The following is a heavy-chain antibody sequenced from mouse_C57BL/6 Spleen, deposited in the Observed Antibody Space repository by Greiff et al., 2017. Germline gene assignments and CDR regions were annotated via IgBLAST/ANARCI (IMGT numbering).Heavy chain of an antibody. J-gene: IGHJ2*01. Sequence: EVKVEESGGGLVKPGGSLKLSCAASGFTFSSYTMSWVRQTPEKRLAWVATISGGGGNTYYPDSVKGRFTIARDNSKNTLYLQMSSLRTEDTALYYCARCDYYFDYWGQGTTLTVSS. CDR3: ARCDYYFDY. CDR2: ISGGGGNT. V-gene: IGHV5-9*01. CDR1: GFTFSSYT.